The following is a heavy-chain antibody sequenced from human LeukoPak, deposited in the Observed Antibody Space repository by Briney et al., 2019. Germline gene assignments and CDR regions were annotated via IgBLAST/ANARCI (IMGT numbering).Heavy chain of an antibody. CDR3: AKLQAYWFDP. D-gene: IGHD1-26*01. CDR2: IHSGGST. J-gene: IGHJ5*02. Sequence: GGSLRLSCAASGFTVSSNYMSWVRQAPGKGLEWVSVIHSGGSTYYADSVKGRFTISRDNSKNTLYLQMNSLRAEDTAVYYCAKLQAYWFDPWGQGTLVTVSS. CDR1: GFTVSSNY. V-gene: IGHV3-66*01.